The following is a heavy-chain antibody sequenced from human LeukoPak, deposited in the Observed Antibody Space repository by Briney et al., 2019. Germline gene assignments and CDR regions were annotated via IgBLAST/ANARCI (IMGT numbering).Heavy chain of an antibody. Sequence: GGSLRLSCAASGFTFSSYSMNWVRQAPGKGLEWVSSISSSSSYIYYADSVKGRFTISRDNAKNSLYLQMNSLRAEDTAVYYCAREGGTNSGSYSEPIDYWGQGTLVTVSS. J-gene: IGHJ4*02. CDR1: GFTFSSYS. D-gene: IGHD1-26*01. V-gene: IGHV3-21*01. CDR2: ISSSSSYI. CDR3: AREGGTNSGSYSEPIDY.